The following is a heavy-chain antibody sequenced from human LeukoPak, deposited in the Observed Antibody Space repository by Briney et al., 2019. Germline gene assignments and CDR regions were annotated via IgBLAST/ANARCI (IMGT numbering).Heavy chain of an antibody. CDR1: GYTFTSYG. Sequence: ASVKVSCKASGYTFTSYGISWVRQAPGQGLEWMGWISAYNGNTKYAQKLPGIDTMTTDTSTSTDHTELRGLRSDNTAAYYTARVAIVYGGSSCDYWGQGNLVTVSS. J-gene: IGHJ4*02. D-gene: IGHD2-21*01. CDR3: ARVAIVYGGSSCDY. CDR2: ISAYNGNT. V-gene: IGHV1-18*01.